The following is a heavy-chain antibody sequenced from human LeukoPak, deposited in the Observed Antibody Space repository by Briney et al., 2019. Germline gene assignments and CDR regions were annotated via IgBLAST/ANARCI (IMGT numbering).Heavy chain of an antibody. Sequence: SETLSLTCTVSGGSISSSSYYWGWIRQPPGKGLEWIGRIYYSGSTYYNPPLKSRVTMSVDTSKNQFSLKLSSVTAADTAVYYCARTEDSGYSYRYFGYYYYMDVWGKGTTDTVSS. D-gene: IGHD5-18*01. V-gene: IGHV4-39*07. CDR3: ARTEDSGYSYRYFGYYYYMDV. CDR2: IYYSGST. CDR1: GGSISSSSYY. J-gene: IGHJ6*03.